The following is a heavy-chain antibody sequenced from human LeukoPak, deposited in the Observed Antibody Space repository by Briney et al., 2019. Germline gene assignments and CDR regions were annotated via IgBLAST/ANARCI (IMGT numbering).Heavy chain of an antibody. J-gene: IGHJ4*02. CDR1: GITLSNYG. Sequence: GGSLRLSCAVSGITLSNYGMTWVRQAPGKGLEWVAGISDTGGRTNYADSVKGRFTISRDNPKNTLYLQMNSLRAEDTAVYFCAKRGVVIRVILVGFHKEAYYFDSWGQGALATVSS. D-gene: IGHD3-22*01. V-gene: IGHV3-23*01. CDR2: ISDTGGRT. CDR3: AKRGVVIRVILVGFHKEAYYFDS.